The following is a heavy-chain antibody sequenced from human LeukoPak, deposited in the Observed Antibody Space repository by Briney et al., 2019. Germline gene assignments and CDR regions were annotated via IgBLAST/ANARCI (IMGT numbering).Heavy chain of an antibody. D-gene: IGHD3-10*01. V-gene: IGHV3-23*01. CDR3: AKDRGYTWDY. CDR1: GFAFSSYA. Sequence: GGSLRLSCAASGFAFSSYAMSWVRQAPGKGLEWVSAISGSGGNTYYADSVKGRFTISRDNSKNTLYLQMNSLRAEDTAVYYCAKDRGYTWDYWGQGTLVTVSS. J-gene: IGHJ4*02. CDR2: ISGSGGNT.